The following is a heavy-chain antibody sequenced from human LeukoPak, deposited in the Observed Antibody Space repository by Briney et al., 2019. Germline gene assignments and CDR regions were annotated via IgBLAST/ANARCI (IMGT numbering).Heavy chain of an antibody. V-gene: IGHV4-31*03. J-gene: IGHJ4*02. Sequence: SQTLSLTCTVSGGSISSGGYYWSWIRQHPGKGLEWIGYIYYSGSTYYNPSLKSRVTISVDTSKNQFSLKLSSVTAADTAVYYCARVSGYCSGGSCYSKGYFDYWGQETLVTVYS. D-gene: IGHD2-15*01. CDR3: ARVSGYCSGGSCYSKGYFDY. CDR1: GGSISSGGYY. CDR2: IYYSGST.